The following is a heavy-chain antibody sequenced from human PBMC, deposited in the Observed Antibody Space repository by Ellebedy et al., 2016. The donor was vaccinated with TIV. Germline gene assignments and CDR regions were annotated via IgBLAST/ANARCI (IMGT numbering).Heavy chain of an antibody. Sequence: MPSETLSLTCAISGDSFSSDTAAWNFFRQSPSLGFEWLGRTYFRSKWYNDYAPSVKSRIIVNPDTSKNQFYLQLRSVTPEDTAVYYCARDAPFGLDTFDIWGQGTMVTVSS. D-gene: IGHD3/OR15-3a*01. CDR1: GDSFSSDTAA. J-gene: IGHJ3*02. CDR2: TYFRSKWYN. CDR3: ARDAPFGLDTFDI. V-gene: IGHV6-1*01.